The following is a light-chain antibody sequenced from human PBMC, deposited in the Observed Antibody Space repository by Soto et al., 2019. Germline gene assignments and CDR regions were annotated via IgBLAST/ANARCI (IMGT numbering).Light chain of an antibody. CDR3: SSYTGTNVI. V-gene: IGLV1-47*01. Sequence: QSVVTQPPSVSGTPGQRVTISCSGSSSNIGSSYVYWYQQLPGTAPKLLIYRNNQWPSGVPDRFSGSTSGNTASLTVSGLQAEDEANYYCSSYTGTNVIFGGGTKVTVL. J-gene: IGLJ2*01. CDR1: SSNIGSSY. CDR2: RNN.